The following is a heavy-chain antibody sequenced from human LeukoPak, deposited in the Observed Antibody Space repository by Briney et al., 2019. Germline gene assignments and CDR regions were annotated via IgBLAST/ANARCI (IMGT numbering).Heavy chain of an antibody. CDR3: VRDLGGRSGH. Sequence: PGWSLRLSCAASGFTFSSNWMHWVRHAPGKGLVWVSRINEDGSTTNYADSVKGRSTIFRDNAKNTLYLQMNSLRAEDTAVYYCVRDLGGRSGHWGQGTLVTVSS. CDR1: GFTFSSNW. V-gene: IGHV3-74*01. CDR2: INEDGSTT. D-gene: IGHD1-26*01. J-gene: IGHJ4*02.